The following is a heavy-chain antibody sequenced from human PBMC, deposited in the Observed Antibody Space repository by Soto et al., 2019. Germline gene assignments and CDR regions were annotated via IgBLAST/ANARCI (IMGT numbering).Heavy chain of an antibody. D-gene: IGHD4-17*01. V-gene: IGHV4-34*01. CDR3: ARGRADYGLVRTYYYYYMDV. CDR1: GGSFSGYY. J-gene: IGHJ6*03. Sequence: SSETLSLTCAVYGGSFSGYYWSWIRQPPGKGLEWIGEINHSGSTNYNPSLKSRVTISVDTSKNQFSLKLSSVTAADTAVYYCARGRADYGLVRTYYYYYMDVWGKGTTVTVSS. CDR2: INHSGST.